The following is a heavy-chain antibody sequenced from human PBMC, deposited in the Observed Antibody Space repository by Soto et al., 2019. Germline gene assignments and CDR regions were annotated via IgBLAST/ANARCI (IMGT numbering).Heavy chain of an antibody. J-gene: IGHJ6*02. Sequence: SVKVSCKASGFTFTSSAVQWVRQARGQRLEWIGWIVVGSGNTNYAQKFQERVTITRDMSTSTAYLQWNSLKASDTAMYYCVRLDCSGSSCYPYNSYFGMDVWGQGTTVTVSS. V-gene: IGHV1-58*01. CDR1: GFTFTSSA. CDR2: IVVGSGNT. CDR3: VRLDCSGSSCYPYNSYFGMDV. D-gene: IGHD2-2*01.